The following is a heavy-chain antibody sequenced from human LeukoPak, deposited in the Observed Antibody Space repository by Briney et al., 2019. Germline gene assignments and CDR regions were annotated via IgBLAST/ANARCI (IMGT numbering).Heavy chain of an antibody. D-gene: IGHD4-17*01. CDR3: ARDGAQMVGEEAKPFDY. Sequence: PGGSLRLSCAASGFTFGSYEMNWVRQAPGKGLEWVSYISSSSSTIYYADYVKGRFTISRDNAKSSLYLQMNSLRADDTAVYYCARDGAQMVGEEAKPFDYWGQGTLVTVSS. V-gene: IGHV3-48*03. J-gene: IGHJ4*02. CDR2: ISSSSSTI. CDR1: GFTFGSYE.